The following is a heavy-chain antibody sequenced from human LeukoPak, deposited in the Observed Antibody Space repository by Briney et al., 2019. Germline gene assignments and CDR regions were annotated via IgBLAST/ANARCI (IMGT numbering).Heavy chain of an antibody. D-gene: IGHD5-24*01. Sequence: PSETLSLTWTVSGGSITIYYWSWIRQPPGKGLEWIGYIYYSGSTNYNPSLKSRVTISVDTSKNQFSLKLSSVTAADTAVYYCARDGDLKDGFYYYYMDVWGKGTTVTVSS. V-gene: IGHV4-59*01. J-gene: IGHJ6*03. CDR3: ARDGDLKDGFYYYYMDV. CDR1: GGSITIYY. CDR2: IYYSGST.